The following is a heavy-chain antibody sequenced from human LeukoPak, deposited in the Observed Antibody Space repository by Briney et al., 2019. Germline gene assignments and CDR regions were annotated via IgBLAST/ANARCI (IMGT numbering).Heavy chain of an antibody. D-gene: IGHD3-16*01. CDR2: ISSSSSSI. V-gene: IGHV3-21*01. J-gene: IGHJ2*01. CDR1: GFTFSSYN. Sequence: GGSLRLSCAASGFTFSSYNMNWVRQAPGKGLEWVSSISSSSSSISYADSVKGRFTISRDNAKNSLYLQMNSLRAEDTAVYYCASYLTGGRRYFDLWGRGTLVTVSS. CDR3: ASYLTGGRRYFDL.